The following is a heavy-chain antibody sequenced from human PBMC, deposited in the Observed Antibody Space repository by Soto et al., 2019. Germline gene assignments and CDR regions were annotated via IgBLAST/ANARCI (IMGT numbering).Heavy chain of an antibody. J-gene: IGHJ4*02. V-gene: IGHV3-7*05. Sequence: EVQLVESGGDLVQPGGSLRLSCAASGFTFSTHWMSWVRQAPGKGLEWVANIKEDGSESYYADSVKGRFTISRENAKNSLYLQMNGLRVEDTALYYCAKDVRWGQGTLVTVSS. CDR1: GFTFSTHW. CDR3: AKDVR. CDR2: IKEDGSES.